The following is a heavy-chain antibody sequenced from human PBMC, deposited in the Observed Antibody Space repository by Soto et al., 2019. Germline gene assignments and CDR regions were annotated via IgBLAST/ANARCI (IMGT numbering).Heavy chain of an antibody. J-gene: IGHJ4*02. CDR1: GFTFIILA. CDR3: AKDATRTSGWYYFDY. V-gene: IGHV3-23*01. D-gene: IGHD6-19*01. CDR2: IDYSGGTT. Sequence: GGSLRLSCAASGFTFIILAIVFFRHSPWKGLEWVSVIDYSGGTTYYTDSVKGRFIISRDNSKKMLYLQMNSLRAEDTAVYYCAKDATRTSGWYYFDYWGQGALVTVSS.